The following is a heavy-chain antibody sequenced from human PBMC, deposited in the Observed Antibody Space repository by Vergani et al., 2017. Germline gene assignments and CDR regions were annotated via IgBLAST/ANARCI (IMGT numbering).Heavy chain of an antibody. CDR3: ASLGGTAATHFNYYGMDV. Sequence: QVQLVQSGAEVKTPGASVKVSCKASGYTFTGYYMHWVRQAPGQGLEWMGWINPNSGGTNYAQKFQGRVTMTRDTSISTAYMELSRLRSDDTAVYYCASLGGTAATHFNYYGMDVWGQGTTVTVSS. V-gene: IGHV1-2*02. D-gene: IGHD2-15*01. CDR1: GYTFTGYY. CDR2: INPNSGGT. J-gene: IGHJ6*02.